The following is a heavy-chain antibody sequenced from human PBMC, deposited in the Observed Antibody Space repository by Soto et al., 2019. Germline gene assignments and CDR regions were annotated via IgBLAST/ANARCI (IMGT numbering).Heavy chain of an antibody. CDR3: AKDPRVVVNGPLDY. Sequence: GGSLRLSXAASGFTFSSYAMSWVRQAPGKGLEWVSAISGSGGSTYYADSVKGRFTISRDNSKNTLYLQMNSLRAEDTAVYYCAKDPRVVVNGPLDYWGQGTLVTVSS. D-gene: IGHD3-22*01. CDR1: GFTFSSYA. V-gene: IGHV3-23*01. J-gene: IGHJ4*02. CDR2: ISGSGGST.